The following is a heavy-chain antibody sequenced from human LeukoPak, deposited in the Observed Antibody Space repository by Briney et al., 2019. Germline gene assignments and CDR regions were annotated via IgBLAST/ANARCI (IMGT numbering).Heavy chain of an antibody. CDR3: ARFAYCGSGCWYYFDF. D-gene: IGHD2-21*02. CDR1: GGSISGHY. J-gene: IGHJ4*02. V-gene: IGHV4-4*09. CDR2: IFITGNT. Sequence: SETLSLTCRVSGGSISGHYWSWIRQPPGKELEWIGYIFITGNTIYNPSLSSRVTMSLDTSKNQFSLKLSSVTAADTAVYYCARFAYCGSGCWYYFDFWGRGMLVTVSS.